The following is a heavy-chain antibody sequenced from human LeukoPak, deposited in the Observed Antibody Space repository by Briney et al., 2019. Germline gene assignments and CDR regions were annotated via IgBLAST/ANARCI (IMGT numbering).Heavy chain of an antibody. Sequence: PSQTLSLTCTVSGGSISSGGYYWSWIRQHPGRGLEWIGYIYYSGSTYYNPSLKSRVTISVDTSKNQFSLKLSSVTAADTAVYYCARCGGDYYDSSGYYYYWGQGTLVTVSS. CDR3: ARCGGDYYDSSGYYYY. D-gene: IGHD3-22*01. CDR1: GGSISSGGYY. J-gene: IGHJ4*02. V-gene: IGHV4-31*03. CDR2: IYYSGST.